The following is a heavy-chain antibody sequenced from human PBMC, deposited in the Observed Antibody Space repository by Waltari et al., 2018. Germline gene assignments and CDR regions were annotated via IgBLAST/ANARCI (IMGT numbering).Heavy chain of an antibody. CDR1: GLSIRGYT. D-gene: IGHD3-16*02. CDR3: ARGYRYDSSQRFYLDH. V-gene: IGHV1-69*12. J-gene: IGHJ4*02. CDR2: FIPLTGSQ. Sequence: QVQLAQSGAEVKSPGSSVTISCKASGLSIRGYTSSWVRQAPGQGLEWMGGFIPLTGSQSDTQKFQGRLTITADGSTRTTVMELRNLKYEDTAVYFCARGYRYDSSQRFYLDHWGQGTPVIVS.